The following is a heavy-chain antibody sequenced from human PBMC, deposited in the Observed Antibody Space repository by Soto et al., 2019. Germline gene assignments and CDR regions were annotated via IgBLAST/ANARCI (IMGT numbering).Heavy chain of an antibody. V-gene: IGHV4-59*01. Sequence: LSLTCTVSGGSISSYYWSWIRQPPGKGLEWIGYTYYSGSTNYNPSLKSRVTISVDTSKNQFSLKLSSVTAADTAVYYCARGKVRYYFDYWGQGTLVTVSS. J-gene: IGHJ4*02. CDR3: ARGKVRYYFDY. CDR2: TYYSGST. CDR1: GGSISSYY.